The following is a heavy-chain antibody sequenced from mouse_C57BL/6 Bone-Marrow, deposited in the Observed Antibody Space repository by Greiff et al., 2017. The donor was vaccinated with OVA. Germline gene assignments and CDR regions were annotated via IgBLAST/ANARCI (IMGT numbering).Heavy chain of an antibody. V-gene: IGHV14-4*01. CDR1: GFNIKDDY. CDR3: TAGDYDAMDY. CDR2: IDPENGDT. J-gene: IGHJ4*01. Sequence: VQLQQSGAELVRPGASVKLSCTASGFNIKDDYMHWVKQRPEQGLEWIGWIDPENGDTESASKFQGKATITADTSSNTADLQLSSLTSEDTAVYYCTAGDYDAMDYWGQGTSVTVSS.